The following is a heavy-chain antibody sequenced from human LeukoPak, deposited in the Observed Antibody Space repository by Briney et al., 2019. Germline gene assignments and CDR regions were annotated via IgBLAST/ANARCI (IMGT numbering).Heavy chain of an antibody. CDR2: IRSKAYGGTT. Sequence: PGGSLRLSCTASGFTFGDYAMSWVRQAPGKGLEWVGFIRSKAYGGTTEYAASVKGRFTISRDDSKSIAYLQMNSLKTEDTAVYYCTSSKTIFGVVGRSPDYWGQGTLVTVSS. CDR3: TSSKTIFGVVGRSPDY. V-gene: IGHV3-49*04. CDR1: GFTFGDYA. D-gene: IGHD3-3*01. J-gene: IGHJ4*02.